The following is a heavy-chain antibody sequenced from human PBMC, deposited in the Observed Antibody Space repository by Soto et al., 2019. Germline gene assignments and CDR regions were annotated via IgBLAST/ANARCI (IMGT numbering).Heavy chain of an antibody. CDR2: IIPIFGTA. V-gene: IGHV1-69*13. CDR1: VGSYSSYA. D-gene: IGHD3-16*02. CDR3: ARDRRESSTYYYYGMDV. J-gene: IGHJ6*02. Sequence: GTSVKVSCEASVGSYSSYAISWVRQAPEQGLEWMGGIIPIFGTANYAQKFQGRVTITADESTSTAYMEPSSLRSEDTAVYYCARDRRESSTYYYYGMDVWGQGTTVTVSS.